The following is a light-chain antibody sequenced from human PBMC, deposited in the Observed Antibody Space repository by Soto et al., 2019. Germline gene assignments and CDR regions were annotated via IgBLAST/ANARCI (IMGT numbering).Light chain of an antibody. V-gene: IGKV3-11*01. CDR3: QQRSNWPIT. Sequence: EIVLTQSPATLSLSPGERATLSCRTSQSVSSYFAWYQQKPGRAPRLLIYDASNRATGIPARFIGSGSGTDFTFTICSLEPEDFAVYYCQQRSNWPITFGQGTRLEIK. J-gene: IGKJ5*01. CDR1: QSVSSY. CDR2: DAS.